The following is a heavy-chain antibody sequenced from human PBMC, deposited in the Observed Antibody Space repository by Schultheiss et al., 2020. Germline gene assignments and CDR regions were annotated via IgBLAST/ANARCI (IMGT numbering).Heavy chain of an antibody. CDR1: GGSFSGYY. CDR2: IYYSGST. J-gene: IGHJ6*03. V-gene: IGHV4-34*01. Sequence: SETLSLTCAVYGGSFSGYYWSWIRQPPGKGLEWIGYIYYSGSTYYNPSLKSRVIFTLDASKNQFSLRLSSVTAADTAVYYCARVYCSGGSCYRYYYYYMDVWGKGTMVTVSS. D-gene: IGHD2-15*01. CDR3: ARVYCSGGSCYRYYYYYMDV.